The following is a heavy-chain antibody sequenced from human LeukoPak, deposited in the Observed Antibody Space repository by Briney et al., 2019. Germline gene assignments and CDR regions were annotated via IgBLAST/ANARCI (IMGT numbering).Heavy chain of an antibody. Sequence: GGSLRLSCAASGFTFSSNAIHWVRQPPGKGLEWVAGISYDGSNKYYADSVKGPFTISRDNSKNTLYLQMNSLSPEDTAVYYCASDLLWGYGGNQIDYWGQGTLVTVSS. J-gene: IGHJ4*02. CDR3: ASDLLWGYGGNQIDY. CDR2: ISYDGSNK. CDR1: GFTFSSNA. D-gene: IGHD4-23*01. V-gene: IGHV3-30-3*01.